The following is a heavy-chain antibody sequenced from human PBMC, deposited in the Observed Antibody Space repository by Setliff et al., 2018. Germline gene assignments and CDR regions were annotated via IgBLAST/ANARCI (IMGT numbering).Heavy chain of an antibody. CDR1: GGSFSGYY. Sequence: SETLSLTCAVYGGSFSGYYWSWLRQPPGKGLEWIGGINHSGSTNYNPSLKSRVTISVDTSKNQFSLKLSSVTAADTAVYYCARGWGSGWSKEGAFDIWGQGTM. CDR3: ARGWGSGWSKEGAFDI. CDR2: INHSGST. V-gene: IGHV4-34*01. J-gene: IGHJ3*02. D-gene: IGHD6-19*01.